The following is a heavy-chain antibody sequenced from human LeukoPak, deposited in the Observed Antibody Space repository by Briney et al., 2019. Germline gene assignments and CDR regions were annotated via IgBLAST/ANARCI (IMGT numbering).Heavy chain of an antibody. V-gene: IGHV4-61*01. CDR2: IYYSGST. CDR3: ARESTVINWFDP. D-gene: IGHD4-17*01. CDR1: GDSVSSGSYY. J-gene: IGHJ5*02. Sequence: PSETLSLTCTVSGDSVSSGSYYWSWIRQPPGKGLEWIGYIYYSGSTNYNPSLKSRVTISVDTSKNQFSLKLSSVTAADTAVYYCARESTVINWFDPWGQGTLVTVSS.